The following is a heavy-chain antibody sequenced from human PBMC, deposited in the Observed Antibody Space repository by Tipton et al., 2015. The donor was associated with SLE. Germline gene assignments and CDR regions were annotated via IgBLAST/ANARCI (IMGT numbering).Heavy chain of an antibody. J-gene: IGHJ4*02. D-gene: IGHD3-10*01. V-gene: IGHV4-34*01. CDR3: GRASVWLGVDY. CDR2: IYHSGNT. CDR1: GGSFSGYY. Sequence: TLSLTCAVYGGSFSGYYWSWIRQPPGKGLEWIWYIYHSGNTYYNASLKSRVTISVDRSKNQFSLKLNSVTVADTAVYYCGRASVWLGVDYWGQGTLVTVSS.